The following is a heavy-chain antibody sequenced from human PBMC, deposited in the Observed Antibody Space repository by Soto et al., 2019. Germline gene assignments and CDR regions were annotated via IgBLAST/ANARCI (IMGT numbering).Heavy chain of an antibody. CDR2: ISGDGSST. CDR3: ARGIGYSAQDY. Sequence: LRLSCAASGFTFSDYWMHWVRQVPGKGLVWVSRISGDGSSTSYADSVKGRFTISRDNAKNTLYVQMNSLRAEDTAVYYCARGIGYSAQDYWGQGTPVTVSS. V-gene: IGHV3-74*01. CDR1: GFTFSDYW. D-gene: IGHD1-1*01. J-gene: IGHJ4*02.